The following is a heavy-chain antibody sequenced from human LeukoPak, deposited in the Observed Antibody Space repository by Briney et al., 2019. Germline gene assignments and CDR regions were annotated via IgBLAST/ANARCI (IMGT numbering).Heavy chain of an antibody. CDR2: IYSSGST. CDR1: GGSISSYY. Sequence: SETLSLTCTVSGGSISSYYWSWIRQPPGQGLEWIGYIYSSGSTNYNPSLKSRVTISVDTSKNQFSLKLSSVTAADTAVYYCARDRLQLQSWGQGTLVTVSS. V-gene: IGHV4-59*01. CDR3: ARDRLQLQS. D-gene: IGHD1-1*01. J-gene: IGHJ5*02.